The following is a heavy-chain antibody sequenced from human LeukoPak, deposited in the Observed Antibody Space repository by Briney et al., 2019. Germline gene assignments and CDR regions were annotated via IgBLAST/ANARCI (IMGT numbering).Heavy chain of an antibody. V-gene: IGHV4-59*08. CDR3: ARAPPGYSSGWGNNWFDP. J-gene: IGHJ5*02. Sequence: PSATLSLTCTVAGGSISSYYWSWIRQPPGKGREWLGYIYYSGSTNYTRSLKSRVTISVDTSKNQLSLKVSSVTDADTAVYYCARAPPGYSSGWGNNWFDPWGQGTLVTVSS. CDR1: GGSISSYY. CDR2: IYYSGST. D-gene: IGHD6-19*01.